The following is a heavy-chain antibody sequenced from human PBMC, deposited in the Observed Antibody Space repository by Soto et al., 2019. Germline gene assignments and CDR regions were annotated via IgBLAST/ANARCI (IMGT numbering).Heavy chain of an antibody. CDR3: ASFYDIGPSTHDAFDI. CDR1: GGSISSYY. J-gene: IGHJ3*02. D-gene: IGHD3-9*01. CDR2: IYYSGST. V-gene: IGHV4-59*12. Sequence: SETLSLTCTVSGGSISSYYWGWIRQPPGKGLEWIGYIYYSGSTNYNPSLKSRVTISVDTSKNQFSLKLSSVTAADTAVYYCASFYDIGPSTHDAFDIWGQGTMVT.